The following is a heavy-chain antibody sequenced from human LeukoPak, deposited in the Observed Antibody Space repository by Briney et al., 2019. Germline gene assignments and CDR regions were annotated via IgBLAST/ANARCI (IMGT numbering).Heavy chain of an antibody. CDR2: ISAYNGNT. CDR3: ARVGDYYDSSGYYYALDY. CDR1: GYTFTSYG. V-gene: IGHV1-18*01. D-gene: IGHD3-22*01. J-gene: IGHJ4*02. Sequence: ASVKVSCKASGYTFTSYGISWVRQAPRQGLEWMGWISAYNGNTNYAQKLQGRVTMTTDTSTSTAYMELRSLRSDDTAVYYCARVGDYYDSSGYYYALDYWGQGTLVTVSS.